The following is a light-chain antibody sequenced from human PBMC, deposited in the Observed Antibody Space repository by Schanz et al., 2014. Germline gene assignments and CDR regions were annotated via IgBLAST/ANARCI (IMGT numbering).Light chain of an antibody. Sequence: SYELTQPPLVSVAPGKTARITCGGNNIGSKSVHWYQQKPGQAPVLVVYDDADRPSGIPERFSGSNSGNTATLTISRVEAGDEADYYCHLWDATNDHLFGGGTKLTVL. CDR3: HLWDATNDHL. J-gene: IGLJ2*01. V-gene: IGLV3-21*03. CDR2: DDA. CDR1: NIGSKS.